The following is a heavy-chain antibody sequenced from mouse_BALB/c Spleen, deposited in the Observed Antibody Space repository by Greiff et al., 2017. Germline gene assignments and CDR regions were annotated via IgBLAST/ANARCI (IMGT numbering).Heavy chain of an antibody. CDR3: ARGFITTAPPYFDY. CDR2: IDPANGNT. CDR1: GFNIKDTY. Sequence: EVQGVESGAELVKPGASVKLSCTASGFNIKDTYMHWVKQRPEQGLEWIGRIDPANGNTKYDPKFQGKATITADTSSNTAYLQLSSLTSEDTAVYYCARGFITTAPPYFDYWGQGTTLTVSS. V-gene: IGHV14-3*02. D-gene: IGHD1-2*01. J-gene: IGHJ2*01.